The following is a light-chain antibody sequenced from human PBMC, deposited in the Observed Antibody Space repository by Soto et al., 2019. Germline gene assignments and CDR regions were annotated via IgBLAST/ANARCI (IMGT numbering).Light chain of an antibody. CDR3: QQLSRYPLT. V-gene: IGKV1-9*01. CDR2: SAS. J-gene: IGKJ4*01. CDR1: QALSNY. Sequence: DIQLTQSPSFLSASVGDTVTITCRASQALSNYLAWYQQKPGKAPDLLIYSASTLRSGVPSRFSGSGSETEFTLTIRALQAEDFATYFCQQLSRYPLTFGGGTKVDIK.